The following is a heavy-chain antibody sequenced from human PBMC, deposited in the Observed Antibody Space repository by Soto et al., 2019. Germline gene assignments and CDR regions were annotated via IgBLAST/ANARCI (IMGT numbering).Heavy chain of an antibody. J-gene: IGHJ4*02. Sequence: GGSLRLSCAASGLTLSSYAMNWVRQAPGKGLEWVSYISRSSSTIYYADSMKGRFTISRDNAKNSLYLQMNSLRDEDTAVYYCATDYYGAWGFNYWGQGTLVTVSS. D-gene: IGHD3-10*01. CDR3: ATDYYGAWGFNY. CDR1: GLTLSSYA. CDR2: ISRSSSTI. V-gene: IGHV3-48*02.